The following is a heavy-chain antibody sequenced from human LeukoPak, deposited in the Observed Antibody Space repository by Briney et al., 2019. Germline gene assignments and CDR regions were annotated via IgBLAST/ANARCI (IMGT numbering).Heavy chain of an antibody. D-gene: IGHD6-13*01. J-gene: IGHJ4*02. CDR3: ARHEVGSSSWSPFDY. CDR2: IYYSGST. Sequence: SETLSLTYTVSGGSISSSSYYWGWIRQPPGKGPEWIGSIYYSGSTHYNPSLKSRVTISVDTSKNQFSLKLSSVTAADTAVYYCARHEVGSSSWSPFDYWGQGTLVTVSS. CDR1: GGSISSSSYY. V-gene: IGHV4-39*07.